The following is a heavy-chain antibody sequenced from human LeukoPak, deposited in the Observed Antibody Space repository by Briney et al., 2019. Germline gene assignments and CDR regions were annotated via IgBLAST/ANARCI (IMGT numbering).Heavy chain of an antibody. CDR3: ARASLRGAPVKRFDY. J-gene: IGHJ4*02. D-gene: IGHD3-10*01. V-gene: IGHV4-34*01. Sequence: PSETLSLTCTVSGGSISSYYWSWIRQPPGKGLEWIGEINHSGSTNYNPSLKSRVTISVDTSKNQFSLKLSSVTAADTAVYYCARASLRGAPVKRFDYWGQGTLVTVSS. CDR2: INHSGST. CDR1: GGSISSYY.